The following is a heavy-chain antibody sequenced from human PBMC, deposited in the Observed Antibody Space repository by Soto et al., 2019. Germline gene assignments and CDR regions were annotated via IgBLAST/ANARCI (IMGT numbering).Heavy chain of an antibody. Sequence: ASVKVSCKTSGYTFTAYDIYWVRQAPEQGLEWMGWIRAYNSDTNYAQKFQTRVTMTTDKSTDTAYMDLRSLTSDDTAIYYCARAGAAPYYYYGLDVWGQGTTVTVFS. CDR1: GYTFTAYD. CDR3: ARAGAAPYYYYGLDV. V-gene: IGHV1-18*01. CDR2: IRAYNSDT. J-gene: IGHJ6*02. D-gene: IGHD3-10*01.